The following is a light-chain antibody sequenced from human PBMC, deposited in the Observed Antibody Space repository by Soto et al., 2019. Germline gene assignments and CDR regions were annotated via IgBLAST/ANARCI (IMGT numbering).Light chain of an antibody. CDR1: NIGIKS. V-gene: IGLV3-21*02. Sequence: SYELTQPPSLSVAPGQTARLTCGGDNIGIKSVHWYQQKPGQAPVLVVFDDSERPSGIPERFSGSNSGDTATLSISRVEAGDEADYYCQVWDGSTDHVVFGGGTKLTVL. J-gene: IGLJ3*02. CDR2: DDS. CDR3: QVWDGSTDHVV.